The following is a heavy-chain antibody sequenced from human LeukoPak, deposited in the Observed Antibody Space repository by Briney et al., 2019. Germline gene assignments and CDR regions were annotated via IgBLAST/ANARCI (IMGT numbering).Heavy chain of an antibody. J-gene: IGHJ4*02. CDR2: ISGSGGST. D-gene: IGHD3-16*02. CDR1: GFTFSSYA. Sequence: GGSLRLSCAASGFTFSSYAMSWVRQAPGKGLEWVSAISGSGGSTYYADSVKGRFTISRDNSKNTLYLQMNSLRAEDTAVYYCAKDWYDYIWGSYRVPSDYWGQGTLVTVSS. CDR3: AKDWYDYIWGSYRVPSDY. V-gene: IGHV3-23*01.